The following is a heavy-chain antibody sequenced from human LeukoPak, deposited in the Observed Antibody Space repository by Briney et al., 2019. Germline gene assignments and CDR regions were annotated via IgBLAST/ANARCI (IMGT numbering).Heavy chain of an antibody. CDR3: ARVRGEAGYYGMDV. D-gene: IGHD6-19*01. Sequence: PSETLSLTCTVSGGSISSYYWSWIRQPPGKGLEWIGYIYYSGSTNYNPSLKSRVTISVDTSKNQFSLKLSSVTAADTAVYYCARVRGEAGYYGMDVWGQGTTVTVSS. CDR2: IYYSGST. J-gene: IGHJ6*02. CDR1: GGSISSYY. V-gene: IGHV4-59*01.